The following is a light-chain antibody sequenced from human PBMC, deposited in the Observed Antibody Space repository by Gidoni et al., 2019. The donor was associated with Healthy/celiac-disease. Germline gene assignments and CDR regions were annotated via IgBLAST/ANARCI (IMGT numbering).Light chain of an antibody. J-gene: IGKJ2*01. CDR1: QSISSY. CDR3: QQSYSTPRT. Sequence: DTQMTQSPSSLSASVGDRVTITCRASQSISSYLNWYQQKPGKAPKLLIYAASRLQSGVPSRFSGSGSGTDFTLTISSLPPEDFATYYCQQSYSTPRTFGQGTKLEIK. CDR2: AAS. V-gene: IGKV1-39*01.